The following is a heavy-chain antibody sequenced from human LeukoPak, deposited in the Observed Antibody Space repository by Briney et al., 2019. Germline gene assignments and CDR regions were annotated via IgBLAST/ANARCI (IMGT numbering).Heavy chain of an antibody. V-gene: IGHV4-59*08. J-gene: IGHJ4*02. CDR2: IYYSGST. CDR1: GGSISSYY. CDR3: ARQNPQYYFDY. Sequence: SETLSFTCTVSGGSISSYYWSWIRQPPGKGLEWIGYIYYSGSTNYNPSLKSRVTISVDTSKNQFSLKLSSVTAADTAVYYCARQNPQYYFDYWGQGTLVTVSS.